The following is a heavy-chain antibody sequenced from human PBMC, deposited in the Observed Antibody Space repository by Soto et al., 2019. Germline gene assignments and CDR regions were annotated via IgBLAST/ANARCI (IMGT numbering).Heavy chain of an antibody. D-gene: IGHD2-2*02. V-gene: IGHV3-21*01. CDR3: AREYTAWPLAYGLDV. CDR1: GFTFSTYS. CDR2: ISSRSDI. J-gene: IGHJ6*01. Sequence: SLRLSCVGSGFTFSTYSINWVRQAPGKWLEWVSSISSRSDIYYADSVKGRFTISRDNAKNSVSLQMNSLRAEDTAVYYCAREYTAWPLAYGLDVWGQGTTVTVSS.